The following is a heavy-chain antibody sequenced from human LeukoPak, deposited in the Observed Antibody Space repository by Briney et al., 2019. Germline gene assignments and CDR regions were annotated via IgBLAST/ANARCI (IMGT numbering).Heavy chain of an antibody. CDR1: LGTLSNYS. Sequence: VAVNVSYQPSLGTLSNYSISWLGQAPGQGLEWMGWINPNSGGTNYAQKFQGRVTMTTDTSISTAYMELSRLRSDDTAVYYCARGGQLVSTNRWGQGTLVTVSS. CDR3: ARGGQLVSTNR. J-gene: IGHJ4*02. V-gene: IGHV1-2*02. CDR2: INPNSGGT. D-gene: IGHD5/OR15-5a*01.